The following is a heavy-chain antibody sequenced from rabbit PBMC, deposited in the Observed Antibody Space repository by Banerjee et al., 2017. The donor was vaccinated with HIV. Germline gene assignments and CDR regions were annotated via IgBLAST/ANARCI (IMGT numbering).Heavy chain of an antibody. Sequence: GFSFSSGYDMCWVRQAPGKGLEWIACTYAGSSGDTYYASWAKGRFTISKTSSTTVTLQMTSLTAADTATYFCARGDISSGWDLWGPGTLVTVS. CDR2: TYAGSSGDT. D-gene: IGHD4-1*01. CDR3: ARGDISSGWDL. J-gene: IGHJ4*01. CDR1: GFSFSSGYD. V-gene: IGHV1S40*01.